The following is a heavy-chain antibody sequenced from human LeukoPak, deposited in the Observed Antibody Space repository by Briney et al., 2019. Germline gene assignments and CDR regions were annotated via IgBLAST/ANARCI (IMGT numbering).Heavy chain of an antibody. CDR2: INPSGTT. J-gene: IGHJ4*02. CDR1: GVSVSSYY. D-gene: IGHD1-26*01. Sequence: SETLSLTCTVSGVSVSSYYWSWIRQPPGKGLEWIGYINPSGTTDYNPSLKSRVTISVDTSKNQFSLRLISVTTADTAVYYCARIMGHIDFWGPGTLVTVSS. CDR3: ARIMGHIDF. V-gene: IGHV4-59*02.